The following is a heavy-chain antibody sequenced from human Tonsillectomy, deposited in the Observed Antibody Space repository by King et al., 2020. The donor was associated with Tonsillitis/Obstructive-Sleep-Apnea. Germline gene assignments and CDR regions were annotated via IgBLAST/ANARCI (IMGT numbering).Heavy chain of an antibody. CDR1: GFTVSRNY. V-gene: IGHV3-53*01. CDR3: ARSIAAAVTTRPYYIDY. J-gene: IGHJ4*02. Sequence: VQLVESGGGLIQPGGSLRLYCAASGFTVSRNYMSWVRQAPGKGMEWVSVIYSGGSTYYADSVKGRFTIYRDNSKNTLYLQMNSMRAEDTTVYYGARSIAAAVTTRPYYIDYWGQENLVTGSS. CDR2: IYSGGST. D-gene: IGHD6-13*01.